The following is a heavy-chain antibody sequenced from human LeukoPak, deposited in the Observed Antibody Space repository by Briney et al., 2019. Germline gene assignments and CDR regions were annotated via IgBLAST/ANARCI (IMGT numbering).Heavy chain of an antibody. J-gene: IGHJ4*02. D-gene: IGHD5-12*01. CDR3: ARDLDIVAAIDY. CDR2: IKRDGSEK. Sequence: PGGSLTLSCAASGFTFSNYWMSWVRQAPGKGLDWVANIKRDGSEKYYVDSVKGRFTTSRDNAKNSLYLQVNSLRAEDTAVYYCARDLDIVAAIDYWGQGTLVTVSS. V-gene: IGHV3-7*01. CDR1: GFTFSNYW.